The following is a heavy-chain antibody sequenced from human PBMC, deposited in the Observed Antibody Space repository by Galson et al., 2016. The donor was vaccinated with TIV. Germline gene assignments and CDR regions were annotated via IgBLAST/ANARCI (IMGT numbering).Heavy chain of an antibody. D-gene: IGHD5-18*01. CDR3: AKGRGYSYGSPQDYYYGFDV. V-gene: IGHV3-9*01. CDR2: ISSNSVYI. Sequence: AMHWVRQAPGKGLEWVSGISSNSVYIGYAGSVKGRFTISRDNAKKSLNLQMNSLRGDDTALYYCAKGRGYSYGSPQDYYYGFDVWGQGTTVTVSS. CDR1: A. J-gene: IGHJ6*02.